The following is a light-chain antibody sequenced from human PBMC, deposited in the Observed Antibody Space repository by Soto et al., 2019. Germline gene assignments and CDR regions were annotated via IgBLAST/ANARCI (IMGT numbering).Light chain of an antibody. CDR2: DVD. J-gene: IGLJ3*02. Sequence: QSVLTQPRSVSGSFGQSVTISCTGTSSDVGDSDSVSWYQQHPGRAPKLMISDVDKRPLGVPDRFSGSKSGNTASLTISGLQSDDEADYYCCSYAGSHTWVFGGGTKLTVL. V-gene: IGLV2-11*01. CDR1: SSDVGDSDS. CDR3: CSYAGSHTWV.